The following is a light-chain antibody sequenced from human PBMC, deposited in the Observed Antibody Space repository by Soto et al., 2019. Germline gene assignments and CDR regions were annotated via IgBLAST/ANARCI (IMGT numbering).Light chain of an antibody. CDR1: QSVSSY. Sequence: EIVLTQSPATLSLSPGERATLSCRASQSVSSYLAWYQQKPGQAPRLLIYDASHRATGIPARFRGSGSGTDFTLTISSLEPEDFAVYYCQQRSNWPPLITFGQGTRLEIK. CDR3: QQRSNWPPLIT. J-gene: IGKJ5*01. CDR2: DAS. V-gene: IGKV3-11*01.